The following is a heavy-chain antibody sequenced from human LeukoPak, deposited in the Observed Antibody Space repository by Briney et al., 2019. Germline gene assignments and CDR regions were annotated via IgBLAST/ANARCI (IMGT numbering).Heavy chain of an antibody. CDR2: IYYSGST. CDR3: AGDYYDSSGYVN. CDR1: GGSISSYY. D-gene: IGHD3-22*01. J-gene: IGHJ4*02. Sequence: PSETLSLTCTVSGGSISSYYWSWIRQPPGKGLEWIGYIYYSGSTNYNPSLKSRVTISVDTSKNQFSLKLSSVTAADTAVYYCAGDYYDSSGYVNWGQGTLVTVSS. V-gene: IGHV4-59*01.